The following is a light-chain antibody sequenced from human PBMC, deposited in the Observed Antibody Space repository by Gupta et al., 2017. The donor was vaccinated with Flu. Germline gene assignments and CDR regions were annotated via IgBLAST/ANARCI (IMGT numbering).Light chain of an antibody. CDR1: KLGDKY. Sequence: SYELTQPHSVSVSPGQPASITCSGDKLGDKYACWYQQKPGQSPVLVIYQDSKRPSGIPERFSGSNSGNTATLTISGTQAMDEADYYCQAWDSSTYVFGTGTKVTVL. V-gene: IGLV3-1*01. CDR3: QAWDSSTYV. J-gene: IGLJ1*01. CDR2: QDS.